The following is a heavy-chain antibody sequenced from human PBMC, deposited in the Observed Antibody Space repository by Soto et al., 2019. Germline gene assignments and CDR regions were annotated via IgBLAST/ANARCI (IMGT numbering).Heavy chain of an antibody. CDR2: ISGSGGST. J-gene: IGHJ4*02. Sequence: PGGSLRLSXAASGFTFSSYAMSWVRQAPGKGLEWVSAISGSGGSTYYADSVKGRFTISRDNSKNTLYLQMNSLRAEDTAVYYCAKDQTIFGVVIYFDYWGQGTLVTVSS. V-gene: IGHV3-23*01. CDR3: AKDQTIFGVVIYFDY. D-gene: IGHD3-3*01. CDR1: GFTFSSYA.